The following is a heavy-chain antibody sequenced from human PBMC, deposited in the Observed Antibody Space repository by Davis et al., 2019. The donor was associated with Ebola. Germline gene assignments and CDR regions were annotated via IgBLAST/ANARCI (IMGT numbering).Heavy chain of an antibody. D-gene: IGHD3-22*01. J-gene: IGHJ6*02. CDR1: SSWYW. V-gene: IGHV3-7*04. Sequence: PGGSLRLSCAASSSWYWMTWVRQAPGQGLEWVANIKEDGSEKYYVDSVKGRFTISRDNAENSLYLQMNSLRAEDTAVYYCARGYYYDGSGYYLTYGMDVWGQGTTVTVSS. CDR3: ARGYYYDGSGYYLTYGMDV. CDR2: IKEDGSEK.